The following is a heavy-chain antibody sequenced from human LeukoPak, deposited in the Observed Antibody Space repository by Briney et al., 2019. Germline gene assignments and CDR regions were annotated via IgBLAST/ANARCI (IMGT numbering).Heavy chain of an antibody. CDR3: ARGPYYYDSKTFDY. Sequence: SETLSLTCTVSGGSISSGGYYWSWIRQLPGKGPEWIGYIYYSGSTYYNPSLKSRVTISVDTSKNQFSLRLSSVTAADTAVYYCARGPYYYDSKTFDYWGQGTLVTVSS. J-gene: IGHJ4*02. D-gene: IGHD3-22*01. V-gene: IGHV4-31*03. CDR1: GGSISSGGYY. CDR2: IYYSGST.